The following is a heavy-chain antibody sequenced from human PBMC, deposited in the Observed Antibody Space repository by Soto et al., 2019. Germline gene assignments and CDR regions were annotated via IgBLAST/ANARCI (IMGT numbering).Heavy chain of an antibody. CDR3: AKVTGYCSSSSCRRDYYYYYGMDV. Sequence: QVQLVESGGGMVQPGRSLRLSCAASGFTFSNYGMHWVRQAPGKGLEWVAVISYDGSDKYYADSVKGRFSISRDNSKNTLYLQMISLRAEDTAVSYCAKVTGYCSSSSCRRDYYYYYGMDVWGQGTTVTVSS. CDR1: GFTFSNYG. J-gene: IGHJ6*02. CDR2: ISYDGSDK. V-gene: IGHV3-30*18. D-gene: IGHD2-2*01.